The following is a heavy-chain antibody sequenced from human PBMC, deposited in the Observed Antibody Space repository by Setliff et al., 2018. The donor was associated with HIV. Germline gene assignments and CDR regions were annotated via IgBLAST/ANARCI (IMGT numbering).Heavy chain of an antibody. CDR1: GGYISTYY. CDR2: TSDSGTP. J-gene: IGHJ5*02. V-gene: IGHV4-4*08. CDR3: ASRVYYYDSSGYLREEGFDP. Sequence: SETLSLTCRVSGGYISTYYWSWIRQPPGKGLEWIGSTSDSGTPNYNPSLKSRVTISVDTSKNQFSLKLSSVTAADAAVYYCASRVYYYDSSGYLREEGFDPWGQGTLVTVSS. D-gene: IGHD3-22*01.